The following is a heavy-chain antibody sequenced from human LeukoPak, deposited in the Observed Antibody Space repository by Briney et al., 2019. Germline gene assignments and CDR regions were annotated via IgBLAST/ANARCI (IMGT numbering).Heavy chain of an antibody. Sequence: ASVKVSCKASGYTFTGYYMHWVRQAPGQGLEWMGWINPNSGGTNYAQKFQGRVTMTRDTSTSTVYMELSSLRSEDTAVYYCARGASGSYLFNWFDPWGQGTLVTVSS. V-gene: IGHV1-2*02. CDR3: ARGASGSYLFNWFDP. CDR1: GYTFTGYY. D-gene: IGHD3-10*01. J-gene: IGHJ5*02. CDR2: INPNSGGT.